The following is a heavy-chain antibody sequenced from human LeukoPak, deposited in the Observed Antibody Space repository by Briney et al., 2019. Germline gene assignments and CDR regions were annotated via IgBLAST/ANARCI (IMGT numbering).Heavy chain of an antibody. V-gene: IGHV3-30*18. CDR2: ISYDGSNK. CDR1: GFTFSSFG. Sequence: GRSLRLSCAASGFTFSSFGMHWVRQAPGKGLEWVAVISYDGSNKYYADSVKGRFTISRDNSKNTLYLQMNSLRAEDTAVYYCAKVGSGWYPDNAFDIWGQGTMVTVSS. J-gene: IGHJ3*02. CDR3: AKVGSGWYPDNAFDI. D-gene: IGHD6-19*01.